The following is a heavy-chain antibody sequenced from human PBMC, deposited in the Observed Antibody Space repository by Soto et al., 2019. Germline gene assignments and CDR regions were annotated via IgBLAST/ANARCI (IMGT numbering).Heavy chain of an antibody. J-gene: IGHJ4*02. CDR3: AKNRGRVTTSWHLDY. CDR1: GFTFSGYA. V-gene: IGHV3-23*01. Sequence: EVQLLESGGDLVQPGRSLRLSCAASGFTFSGYAMSWVRQAPGKGLEWVSVIHGGGNSAYYADSVKGRFNISRDNSKNTLYLQMSILRGEDTAVYYCAKNRGRVTTSWHLDYWGQGTLVTVSS. CDR2: IHGGGNSA. D-gene: IGHD4-17*01.